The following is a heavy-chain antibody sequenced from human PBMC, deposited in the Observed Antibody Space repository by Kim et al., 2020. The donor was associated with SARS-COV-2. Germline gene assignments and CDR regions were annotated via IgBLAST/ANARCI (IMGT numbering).Heavy chain of an antibody. D-gene: IGHD6-19*01. Sequence: SETLSLTCTVSGGSISSYYWSWIRQPPGKGLEWIGYIYYSGSTNYNPSLKSRVTISVDTSKNQFSLKLSSVTAADTAVYYCARALWAGDSGWYDYYYYYGMDVWGQGTTVTVSS. J-gene: IGHJ6*02. CDR3: ARALWAGDSGWYDYYYYYGMDV. V-gene: IGHV4-59*13. CDR1: GGSISSYY. CDR2: IYYSGST.